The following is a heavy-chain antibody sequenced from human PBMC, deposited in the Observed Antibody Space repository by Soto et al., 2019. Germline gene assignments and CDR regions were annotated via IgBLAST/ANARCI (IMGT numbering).Heavy chain of an antibody. D-gene: IGHD3-16*01. CDR1: GDSIGSGTHY. Sequence: SETLSLTCTVSGDSIGSGTHYWSWIRQAPGKGLEWIGYIFSSGTTYYDPSLKTRLTMSLDTSQNQFYLKLNSVTAADTAVYFCARVPSPFDFYYAMDVWGQGTTVTVS. CDR2: IFSSGTT. J-gene: IGHJ6*02. CDR3: ARVPSPFDFYYAMDV. V-gene: IGHV4-30-4*02.